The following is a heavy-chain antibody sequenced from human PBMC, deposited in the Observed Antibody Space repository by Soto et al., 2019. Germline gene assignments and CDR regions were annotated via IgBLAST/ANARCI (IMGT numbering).Heavy chain of an antibody. CDR2: INPNSGGT. J-gene: IGHJ4*02. CDR1: GYTFTGYY. D-gene: IGHD2-2*02. V-gene: IGHV1-2*04. Sequence: QVQLVQSGAEVKKPGASVKVSCKASGYTFTGYYMHWVRQAPGQGLEWMGWINPNSGGTNYAQKFQGWVTMTMDTSISTAYMELSRLRSDDTAVYYCAREEKNCSSTSCYTSFLDYWGQGTLVTVSS. CDR3: AREEKNCSSTSCYTSFLDY.